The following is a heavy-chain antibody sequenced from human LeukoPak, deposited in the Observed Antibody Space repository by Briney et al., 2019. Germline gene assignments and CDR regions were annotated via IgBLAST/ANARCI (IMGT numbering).Heavy chain of an antibody. D-gene: IGHD6-19*01. CDR3: ARHPGWHSSGWYFDY. V-gene: IGHV5-51*01. CDR2: IYPGDSDT. J-gene: IGHJ4*02. CDR1: GFTFSGSA. Sequence: GGSLRLSCAASGFTFSGSAMHWVRQMPGKGLEWMGIIYPGDSDTRYSPSFQGQFTISADKSISTAYLQWSSLKASDTAMYYCARHPGWHSSGWYFDYWGQGTLVTVSS.